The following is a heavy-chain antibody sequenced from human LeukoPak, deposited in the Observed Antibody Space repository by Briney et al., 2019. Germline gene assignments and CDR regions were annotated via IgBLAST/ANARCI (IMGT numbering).Heavy chain of an antibody. CDR3: AKDMSPTMVTICGFDY. Sequence: GGSLRLSCAASGFTFSSYWMSWVRQAPGKGLEWVANIKQDGSEKYYVDSVKGRFTISRDNAKNSLYLQMNSLRAEDTALYYCAKDMSPTMVTICGFDYWGQGTLVTVSS. CDR2: IKQDGSEK. V-gene: IGHV3-7*03. J-gene: IGHJ4*02. CDR1: GFTFSSYW. D-gene: IGHD5-18*01.